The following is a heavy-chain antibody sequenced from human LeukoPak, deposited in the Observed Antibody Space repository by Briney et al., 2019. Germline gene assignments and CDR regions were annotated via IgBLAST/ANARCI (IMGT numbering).Heavy chain of an antibody. J-gene: IGHJ4*02. CDR2: IEQDGSEK. CDR1: GFTFRNYW. CDR3: ARLEQWLTPY. D-gene: IGHD6-19*01. V-gene: IGHV3-7*01. Sequence: PGGSLRLSCAVSGFTFRNYWMSWVRQAPGKGLEWVANIEQDGSEKNYVDSVKGRFTISRDNAKNSLYLQMNSLRVEDTAVYYCARLEQWLTPYWGQGTLVTVSS.